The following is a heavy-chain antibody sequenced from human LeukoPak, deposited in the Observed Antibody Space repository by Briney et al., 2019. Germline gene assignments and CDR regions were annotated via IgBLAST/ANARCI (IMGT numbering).Heavy chain of an antibody. Sequence: SQTLALTCTVSGGSISSGGYYWSWIRQHPGKGLEWIGYIYYSGSTYYNPSLKSRVTISVDTSKNQSSLKLSSVTAADTAVYYCARNGDYGAYGNYFDYWGQGTLVTVSS. D-gene: IGHD4-17*01. CDR2: IYYSGST. CDR1: GGSISSGGYY. J-gene: IGHJ4*02. V-gene: IGHV4-31*03. CDR3: ARNGDYGAYGNYFDY.